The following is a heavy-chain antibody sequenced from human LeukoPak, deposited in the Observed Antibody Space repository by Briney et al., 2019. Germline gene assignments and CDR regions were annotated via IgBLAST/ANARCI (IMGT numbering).Heavy chain of an antibody. CDR1: GYSISSGYY. V-gene: IGHV4-38-2*02. D-gene: IGHD2-2*01. CDR3: ARERREQLLPPYTRLLTYFDY. J-gene: IGHJ4*02. CDR2: VSHSGTT. Sequence: SETLSLTCTVSGYSISSGYYWGWIRQPPGKGLEWIGSVSHSGTTYYSPSLKSRVTISVDTSKNQFSLKLSSVTAADTAVYYCARERREQLLPPYTRLLTYFDYWGQGTLVTVSS.